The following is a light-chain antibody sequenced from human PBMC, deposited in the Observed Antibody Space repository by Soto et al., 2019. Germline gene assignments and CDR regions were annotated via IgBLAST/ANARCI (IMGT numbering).Light chain of an antibody. J-gene: IGKJ2*01. Sequence: EIVMMQSPATVSVSPGERATLSCRASQSVSSSVAWYQQKRGQAPRLLIYGASTRATSIPARFSGSGSGTEFTLTISTLQSEDFAVYYCQQYNNWPPMYTFGQGTKVDIK. CDR1: QSVSSS. CDR3: QQYNNWPPMYT. CDR2: GAS. V-gene: IGKV3-15*01.